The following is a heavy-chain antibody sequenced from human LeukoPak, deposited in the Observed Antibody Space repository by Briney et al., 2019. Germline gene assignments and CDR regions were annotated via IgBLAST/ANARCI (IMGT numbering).Heavy chain of an antibody. CDR1: GFTFDDYA. V-gene: IGHV3-43*02. CDR3: ARDQGDSSGWYGLDY. J-gene: IGHJ4*02. Sequence: GGSLRLSCAASGFTFDDYAMHWVRQAPGKGLEWVSLISGDGGSTYYADSVKGRFTISRDNAKNTLYLQMNSLRAEDTAVYYCARDQGDSSGWYGLDYWGQGTLVTVSS. D-gene: IGHD6-19*01. CDR2: ISGDGGST.